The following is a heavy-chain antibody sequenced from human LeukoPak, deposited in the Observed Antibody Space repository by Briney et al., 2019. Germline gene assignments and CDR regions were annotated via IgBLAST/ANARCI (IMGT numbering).Heavy chain of an antibody. CDR3: AKDLAVGTSPRVYAFDV. CDR2: SSWNSGTI. D-gene: IGHD1/OR15-1a*01. Sequence: PGGSLRLSCAASGFTFSDYAMHWVRQVPGKGLEWVGGSSWNSGTIAYGESVKGRATISRDNARNSLYLEVNSLRVEDTALYYCAKDLAVGTSPRVYAFDVWGKGSLVTVSS. J-gene: IGHJ3*01. CDR1: GFTFSDYA. V-gene: IGHV3-9*01.